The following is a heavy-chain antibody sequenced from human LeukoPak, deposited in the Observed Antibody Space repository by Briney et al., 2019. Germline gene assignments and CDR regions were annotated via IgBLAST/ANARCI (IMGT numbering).Heavy chain of an antibody. D-gene: IGHD2-2*01. CDR3: AGSIVVVPAANLDY. J-gene: IGHJ4*02. Sequence: PSETLSLTCTFSVDSISRYYWSWIPHPPGKGLEWIGYIYYSGSTNYNTSPTSRVTISVDTSKNQFSLKLSSVTAADAAVNYCAGSIVVVPAANLDYWGQGTLVTVSS. V-gene: IGHV4-59*01. CDR2: IYYSGST. CDR1: VDSISRYY.